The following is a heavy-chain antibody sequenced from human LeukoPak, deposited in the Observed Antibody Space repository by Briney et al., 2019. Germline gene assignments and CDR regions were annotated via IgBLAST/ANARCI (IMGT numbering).Heavy chain of an antibody. D-gene: IGHD1-26*01. CDR2: TSGSGGST. J-gene: IGHJ4*02. V-gene: IGHV3-23*01. CDR3: AKDREWWELLLSVRSGFDY. Sequence: GGSLRLSCAASGFTFSSYAMSWVRQASGKGLEWVSATSGSGGSTYYADSVEGRFTISRDNSKNTLYLQMNSLRAEDTAVYYCAKDREWWELLLSVRSGFDYWGQRTLVTVSS. CDR1: GFTFSSYA.